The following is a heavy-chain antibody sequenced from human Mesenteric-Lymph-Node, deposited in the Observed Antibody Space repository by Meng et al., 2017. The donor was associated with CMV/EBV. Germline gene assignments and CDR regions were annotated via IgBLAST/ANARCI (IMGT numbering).Heavy chain of an antibody. D-gene: IGHD2-2*01. CDR1: GASIRRGDYY. CDR2: ISYSGTA. J-gene: IGHJ4*02. Sequence: SETLSLTCTVSGASIRRGDYYWSWIRQPPGKGLEWIGYISYSGTAYYNPSLKSRVTMSVDTSKNQFSLRLSSVTAADTAVYYCARYCSSTSCRSDYGSLGVRTRIFDYWGQGTLVTVSS. CDR3: ARYCSSTSCRSDYGSLGVRTRIFDY. V-gene: IGHV4-30-4*08.